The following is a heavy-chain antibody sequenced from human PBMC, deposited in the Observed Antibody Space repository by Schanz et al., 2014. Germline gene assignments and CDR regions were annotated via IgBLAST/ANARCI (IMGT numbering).Heavy chain of an antibody. CDR3: ARGGPAYYFDD. V-gene: IGHV3-66*01. Sequence: EVQLVESGGGLVQPGGSLRLSCAASGFSVGNNYMNWVRQAPGKGLDWVSFIYIGGNTYYADSVKGRFTISRDNSKNTVYIQMSSLRAEDTAVYYCARGGPAYYFDDWGQGTLVTVSS. J-gene: IGHJ4*02. CDR1: GFSVGNNY. CDR2: IYIGGNT.